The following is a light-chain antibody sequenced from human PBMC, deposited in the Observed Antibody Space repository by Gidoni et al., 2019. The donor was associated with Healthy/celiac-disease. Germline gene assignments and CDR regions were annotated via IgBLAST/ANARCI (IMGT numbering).Light chain of an antibody. J-gene: IGKJ3*01. V-gene: IGKV4-1*01. CDR3: QQYYSTPFT. CDR2: WAS. Sequence: DLVMTQSPDSLAVSLGERATINCKSSQSVLYSSNNKNYLAWYQQKPGQPPKLLIYWASTRGSGVPDRFSGSGSGTDFTLTISSLQAEDVAVYYCQQYYSTPFTFGPGTKVDIK. CDR1: QSVLYSSNNKNY.